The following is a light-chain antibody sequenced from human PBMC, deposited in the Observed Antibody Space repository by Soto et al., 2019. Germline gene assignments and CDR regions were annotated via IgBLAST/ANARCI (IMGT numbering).Light chain of an antibody. V-gene: IGLV2-14*01. CDR2: EVS. J-gene: IGLJ1*01. CDR1: SSDIGGYNY. Sequence: QSALAQPASVSGSPGQSITISCTGTSSDIGGYNYVSWYQQQPGKAPKLIIYEVSNRPSWISIRFSGSKSGNTASLTISGLQAEDEADYYCSSYTNTSTLHVFGPGTKVTAL. CDR3: SSYTNTSTLHV.